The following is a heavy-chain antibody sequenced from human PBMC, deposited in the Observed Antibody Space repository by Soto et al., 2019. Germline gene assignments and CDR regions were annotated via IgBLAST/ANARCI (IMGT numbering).Heavy chain of an antibody. CDR3: AKGSASGSPYYFDY. CDR1: GITFSSYA. V-gene: IGHV3-23*01. J-gene: IGHJ4*02. Sequence: GGSLRLSCAASGITFSSYAMSWVRQAPGKGLEWISAISGSGGSTYHADSVKGRFTISRDNSKNTLCLQMNSLRDEDTAVYYCAKGSASGSPYYFDYWGQGTLVTVSS. D-gene: IGHD6-25*01. CDR2: ISGSGGST.